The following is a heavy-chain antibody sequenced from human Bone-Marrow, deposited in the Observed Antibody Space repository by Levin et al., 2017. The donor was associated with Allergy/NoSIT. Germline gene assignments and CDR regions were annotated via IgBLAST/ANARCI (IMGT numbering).Heavy chain of an antibody. D-gene: IGHD2-15*01. J-gene: IGHJ4*02. V-gene: IGHV3-30-3*01. CDR2: ISYDGSNK. Sequence: GGSLRLSCAASGFTFSSYAMHWVRQAPGKGLEWVAVISYDGSNKYYADSVKGRFTISRDNSKNTLYLQMNSLRAEDTAVYYCARWGVRYCSGGSSTFFDYWGQGTLVTVSS. CDR3: ARWGVRYCSGGSSTFFDY. CDR1: GFTFSSYA.